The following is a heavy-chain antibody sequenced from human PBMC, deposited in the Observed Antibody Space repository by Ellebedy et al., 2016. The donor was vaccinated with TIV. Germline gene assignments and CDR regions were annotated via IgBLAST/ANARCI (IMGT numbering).Heavy chain of an antibody. V-gene: IGHV3-7*02. D-gene: IGHD3-10*01. CDR2: IKQDGSEK. CDR3: ATFHRGQGYFDY. Sequence: GGSLRLXXAASGFTFSSYWMSWVRQAPGKGLEWVANIKQDGSEKYYVDSVKGRFTISRDNAKNSLYLQMNSLRAEDTAVYYCATFHRGQGYFDYWGQGTLVTVSS. J-gene: IGHJ4*02. CDR1: GFTFSSYW.